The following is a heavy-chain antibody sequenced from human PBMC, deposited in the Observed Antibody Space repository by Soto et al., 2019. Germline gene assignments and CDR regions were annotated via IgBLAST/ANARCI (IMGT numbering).Heavy chain of an antibody. J-gene: IGHJ6*02. CDR3: ARGDRGGSGSPASYYYSGLDV. CDR2: VSAGGDMT. V-gene: IGHV3-23*01. D-gene: IGHD3-10*01. Sequence: DVRLSESGGHLVQPGGTLRLSCAASGFTLSSYAMSWVRQAPGKGLEWVSSVSAGGDMTYYSDSVKGRFTISRDNSNNALFLQMNSLRIEDTALYYCARGDRGGSGSPASYYYSGLDVWGQGATVTVS. CDR1: GFTLSSYA.